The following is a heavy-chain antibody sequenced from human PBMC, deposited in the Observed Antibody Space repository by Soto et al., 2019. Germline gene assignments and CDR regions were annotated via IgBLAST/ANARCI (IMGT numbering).Heavy chain of an antibody. J-gene: IGHJ4*02. D-gene: IGHD3-9*01. Sequence: SETLSLTCTVSGCSISSSSYYWGWIRQPPGKGLEWIGSIYYSGSTYYNPSLKSRVTISVDTSKNQFSLKLSSVTAADTAVYYCARQFINLTAYSDHFDSRGEAILVSVS. CDR2: IYYSGST. CDR1: GCSISSSSYY. V-gene: IGHV4-39*01. CDR3: ARQFINLTAYSDHFDS.